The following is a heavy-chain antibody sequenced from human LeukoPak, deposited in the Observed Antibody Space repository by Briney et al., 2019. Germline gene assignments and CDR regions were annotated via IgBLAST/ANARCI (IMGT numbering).Heavy chain of an antibody. CDR1: GYTFTSYG. Sequence: ASVKVSCKASGYTFTSYGISWVRQAPGQGLEWMGGIIPIFGTANYAQKFQGRVTITTDESTSTAYMELSSLRSEDTAVYYCARPHDILTTYPNTGAFDIWGQGTMVTVSS. CDR2: IIPIFGTA. D-gene: IGHD3-9*01. V-gene: IGHV1-69*05. CDR3: ARPHDILTTYPNTGAFDI. J-gene: IGHJ3*02.